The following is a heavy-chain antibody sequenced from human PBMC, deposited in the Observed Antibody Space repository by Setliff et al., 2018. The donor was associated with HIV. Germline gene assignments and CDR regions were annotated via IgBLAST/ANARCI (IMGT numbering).Heavy chain of an antibody. V-gene: IGHV3-15*01. CDR3: VTVRTISGFKCLDS. CDR1: GFTFSSYA. J-gene: IGHJ5*01. Sequence: PGGSLRLSCAASGFTFSSYAMSWVRQAPGKGLECLGRIKTRADGGAADAAEHVKGRFSISRDDSKKTLYLQMDSLKTEDTAMYYCVTVRTISGFKCLDSWGQGTLVTVSS. CDR2: IKTRADGGAA.